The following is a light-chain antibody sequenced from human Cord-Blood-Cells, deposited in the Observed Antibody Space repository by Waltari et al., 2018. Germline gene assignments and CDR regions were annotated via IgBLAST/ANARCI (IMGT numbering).Light chain of an antibody. J-gene: IGKJ1*01. CDR1: QSLVHSDGNTY. Sequence: DVVMTQSPLSLPVTLGQPASISCRSSQSLVHSDGNTYLNWFQHRPGQSTRRLIYRVSSRYSGVPDRIGGKGAGTDFNLKIRRVEAVDVGVYYCMPGTHLPCTFGQGTKVEI. CDR2: RVS. CDR3: MPGTHLPCT. V-gene: IGKV2-30*02.